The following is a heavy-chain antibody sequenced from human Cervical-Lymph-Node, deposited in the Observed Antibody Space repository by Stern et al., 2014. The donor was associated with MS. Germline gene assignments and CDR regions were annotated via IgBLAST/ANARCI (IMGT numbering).Heavy chain of an antibody. CDR2: IYPGDSDA. Sequence: EVQLVESGAEVKKPGQSLKISCKGSGDSFTTNWIAWVRQVPGKGLEWMGVIYPGDSDARYSPSFQGQVTISVDKSITTAYLQWSSLKASDTAIYYCARLRIAARRSGWFDSWGQGTQVTVS. CDR3: ARLRIAARRSGWFDS. J-gene: IGHJ5*01. D-gene: IGHD6-6*01. CDR1: GDSFTTNW. V-gene: IGHV5-51*03.